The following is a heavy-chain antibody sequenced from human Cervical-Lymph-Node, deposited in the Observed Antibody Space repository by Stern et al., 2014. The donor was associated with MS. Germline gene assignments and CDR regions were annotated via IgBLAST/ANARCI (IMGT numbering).Heavy chain of an antibody. CDR2: IKTNTGDT. Sequence: QLVQSGAEVRKPGASVQVSCQASGYTFTSFDINWVRQATGQGLEWMGWIKTNTGDTAYSQKFQGRVTMTRDSSINTAYMELTSLRSDDTAVYFCARGRGSSSWNFDYWGQGALVTVSS. CDR1: GYTFTSFD. V-gene: IGHV1-8*01. D-gene: IGHD6-13*01. CDR3: ARGRGSSSWNFDY. J-gene: IGHJ4*02.